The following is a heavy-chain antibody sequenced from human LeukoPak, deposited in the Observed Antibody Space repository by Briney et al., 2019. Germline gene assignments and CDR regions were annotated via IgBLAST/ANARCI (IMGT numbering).Heavy chain of an antibody. CDR2: IIPIFGIA. V-gene: IGHV1-69*04. J-gene: IGHJ3*02. Sequence: VASVKVSCTASGSTFSSYAISWVRQAPGQGLEWMGRIIPIFGIANYAQKFQGRVTITADKSTSTAYMELSSLRSEDTAVYYCARDSHPDAFDTWGQGTMVTVSS. CDR1: GSTFSSYA. CDR3: ARDSHPDAFDT.